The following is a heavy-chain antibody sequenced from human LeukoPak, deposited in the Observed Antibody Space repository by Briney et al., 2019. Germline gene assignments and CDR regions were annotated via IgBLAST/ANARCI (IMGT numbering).Heavy chain of an antibody. J-gene: IGHJ3*02. Sequence: GGSLRLSCVASGFSITSYWMSWVRQAPGKGLEFVANINQDAGTTNYVDSVKGRFTISRDNAENSLYLQMSSLRAEDTALYYCARDPGWSSFDIWGQGIMVTVSS. CDR2: INQDAGTT. D-gene: IGHD2-15*01. CDR3: ARDPGWSSFDI. V-gene: IGHV3-7*01. CDR1: GFSITSYW.